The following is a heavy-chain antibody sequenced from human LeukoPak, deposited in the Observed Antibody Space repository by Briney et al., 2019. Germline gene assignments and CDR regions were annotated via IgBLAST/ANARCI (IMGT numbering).Heavy chain of an antibody. Sequence: SETLSLTCIVSGGSISSYYWSWIRQPPGKGLEWIRYIYYSGSTNYNPSLKSRVTISVDTSKKQFSLKLSSVTAADTAVYYCARLSAYDWESFYDYWGQGTLVTVSS. D-gene: IGHD5-12*01. CDR1: GGSISSYY. CDR2: IYYSGST. V-gene: IGHV4-59*01. J-gene: IGHJ4*02. CDR3: ARLSAYDWESFYDY.